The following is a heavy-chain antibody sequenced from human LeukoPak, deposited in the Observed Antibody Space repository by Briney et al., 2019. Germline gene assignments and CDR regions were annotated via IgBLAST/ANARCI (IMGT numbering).Heavy chain of an antibody. CDR3: ARVDDQQLVLYDY. Sequence: GGSLRLSCAASGFTFSSYWMSWVRQAPGKGLEWVSNIKQGGSEKYYVDSVKGRFTISRDNAKNSLYLQMNSLRAEDTAVYYCARVDDQQLVLYDYWGQGTLVTVSS. CDR2: IKQGGSEK. J-gene: IGHJ4*02. V-gene: IGHV3-7*01. D-gene: IGHD6-13*01. CDR1: GFTFSSYW.